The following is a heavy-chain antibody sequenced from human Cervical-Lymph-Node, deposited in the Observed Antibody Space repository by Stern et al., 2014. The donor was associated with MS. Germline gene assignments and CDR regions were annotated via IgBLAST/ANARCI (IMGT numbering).Heavy chain of an antibody. D-gene: IGHD1-1*01. CDR1: GGSISSVGNY. V-gene: IGHV4-31*03. CDR2: ILHSGGA. J-gene: IGHJ6*02. CDR3: ARERISGISSGMDV. Sequence: QLQLQESGPGLVKPSPTLSLTCFVSGGSISSVGNYWTWVRQHPGKGLEWIGYILHSGGAYYNPSVNRRVSMSVDTSKNQFSLRLRSVTAADTAVYYCARERISGISSGMDVWGQGP.